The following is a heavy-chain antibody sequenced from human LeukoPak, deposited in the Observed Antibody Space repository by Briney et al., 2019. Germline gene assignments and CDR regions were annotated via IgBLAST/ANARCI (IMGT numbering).Heavy chain of an antibody. V-gene: IGHV3-66*01. CDR3: ARDYKDWDHRPRRHFDY. J-gene: IGHJ4*02. CDR2: IYSGGST. Sequence: GGSLRLSCAASAFTFSRYWMSWVRQAPGKGLEWVSVIYSGGSTYYADSVKGRFTISRDNSKNTLYLQMNSLRAEDTAVYCCARDYKDWDHRPRRHFDYWGQGTLVTVSS. CDR1: AFTFSRYW. D-gene: IGHD3-9*01.